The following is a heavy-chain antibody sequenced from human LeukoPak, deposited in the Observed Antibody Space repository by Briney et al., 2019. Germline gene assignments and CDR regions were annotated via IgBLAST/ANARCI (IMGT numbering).Heavy chain of an antibody. V-gene: IGHV3-11*04. CDR2: ISSSGSTI. CDR1: GFTFSDYY. D-gene: IGHD2-2*01. J-gene: IGHJ6*02. CDR3: ARFLPYCSSTSCNGMDV. Sequence: GGSLRLSCAASGFTFSDYYMSWIRQAPGKGLEWVSYISSSGSTIYYADSVKGRFTISRDNAKNSLYLQMNSLRAEDTAVYYCARFLPYCSSTSCNGMDVWGQGTTVTVSS.